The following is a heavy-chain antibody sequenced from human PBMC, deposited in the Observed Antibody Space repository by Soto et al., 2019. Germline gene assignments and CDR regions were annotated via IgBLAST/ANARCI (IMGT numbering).Heavy chain of an antibody. V-gene: IGHV6-1*01. J-gene: IGHJ5*02. D-gene: IGHD7-27*01. CDR2: TYYRSRWYS. CDR1: GDTVSSSGAA. CDR3: ARDFPALGNGLHP. Sequence: SQTLSLTCGISGDTVSSSGAAWNWIRQSPSRGLEWLGRTYYRSRWYSDYAESVRNRITIDADTSENHFSLHFNSVTPDDTAVYYCARDFPALGNGLHPWGQGTPVTVSS.